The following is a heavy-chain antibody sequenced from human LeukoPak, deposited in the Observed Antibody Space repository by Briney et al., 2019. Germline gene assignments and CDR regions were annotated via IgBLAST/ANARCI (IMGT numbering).Heavy chain of an antibody. Sequence: GGSLRLSCAASGFTFSSYGMHWVRQAPGKGLEWVAVISYDGSNKYYADSVKGRFTISRDNSKNTLYLQMNSLRAEDTALYYCARGGKYSGYDYWGQGTLVTVSS. D-gene: IGHD5-12*01. CDR3: ARGGKYSGYDY. V-gene: IGHV3-30*03. CDR2: ISYDGSNK. CDR1: GFTFSSYG. J-gene: IGHJ4*02.